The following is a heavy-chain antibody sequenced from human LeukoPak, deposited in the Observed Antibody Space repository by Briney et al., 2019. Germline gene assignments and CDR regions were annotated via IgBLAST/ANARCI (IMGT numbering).Heavy chain of an antibody. J-gene: IGHJ4*02. Sequence: ASVKVSCKASGYTFTSYGISWVRQAPGQRLEWMGWINAGNGNTKYSQKFQGRVTITRDTSASTAYMELSSLRSEDTAVYYCARVLLWFGEPLDYWGQGTLVTVSS. V-gene: IGHV1-3*01. CDR1: GYTFTSYG. CDR3: ARVLLWFGEPLDY. CDR2: INAGNGNT. D-gene: IGHD3-10*01.